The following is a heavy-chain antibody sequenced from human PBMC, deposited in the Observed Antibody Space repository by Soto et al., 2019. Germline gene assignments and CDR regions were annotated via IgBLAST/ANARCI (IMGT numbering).Heavy chain of an antibody. J-gene: IGHJ6*02. CDR3: AKDRGLAESGRWSHYFYGMDV. V-gene: IGHV3-30*18. D-gene: IGHD1-26*01. CDR2: ISYDGSNK. CDR1: GFTFSSYG. Sequence: GGSLRLSCAASGFTFSSYGMHWVRQAPGKGLEWVAVISYDGSNKYYADSVKGRFTISRDNSKNTLYLQMNSLRAEDTAVYYCAKDRGLAESGRWSHYFYGMDVWGQGTTVTVSS.